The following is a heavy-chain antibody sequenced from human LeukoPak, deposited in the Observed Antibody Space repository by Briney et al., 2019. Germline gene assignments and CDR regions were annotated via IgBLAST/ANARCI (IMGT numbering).Heavy chain of an antibody. D-gene: IGHD3-22*01. J-gene: IGHJ2*01. V-gene: IGHV4-34*01. CDR2: INHSGST. CDR1: GGSFSGYY. CDR3: ARAMIVVIITTPGYFDL. Sequence: PSETLSLTRAVYGGSFSGYYWSWIRQPPGKGLEWIGEINHSGSTNYNPSLNSRVTISIDTSKIQFSLKLSSVTAADTAVYYCARAMIVVIITTPGYFDLWGRGTLVTVSS.